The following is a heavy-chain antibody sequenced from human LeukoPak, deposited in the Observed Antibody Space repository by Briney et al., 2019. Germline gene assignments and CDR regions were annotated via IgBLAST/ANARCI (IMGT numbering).Heavy chain of an antibody. CDR3: AKGPRPDITVAHTVEK. CDR2: ISSRGDRT. V-gene: IGHV3-23*01. CDR1: GLTFSNYA. Sequence: GALILSCAASGLTFSNYAMSWVRQVPGRGVEGVSTISSRGDRTYDADSVKGRFTISRDNSKNSLYLQMNSVRAEDTAVYYCAKGPRPDITVAHTVEKWGQGTLVTVSS. J-gene: IGHJ4*02. D-gene: IGHD6-19*01.